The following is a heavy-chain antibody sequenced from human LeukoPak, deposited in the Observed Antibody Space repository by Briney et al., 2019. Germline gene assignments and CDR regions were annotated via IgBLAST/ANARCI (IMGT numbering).Heavy chain of an antibody. V-gene: IGHV4-34*01. CDR1: GFTFSSYA. CDR3: ARYCSSTSCYRLGYYYYGMDV. D-gene: IGHD2-2*01. CDR2: INHSGST. J-gene: IGHJ6*02. Sequence: GSLRLSCAASGFTFSSYAMSWIRQPPGKGLEWIGEINHSGSTNYNPSLKSRVTISVDTSKNQFSLKLSSVTAADTAVYYCARYCSSTSCYRLGYYYYGMDVWGQGTTVTVSS.